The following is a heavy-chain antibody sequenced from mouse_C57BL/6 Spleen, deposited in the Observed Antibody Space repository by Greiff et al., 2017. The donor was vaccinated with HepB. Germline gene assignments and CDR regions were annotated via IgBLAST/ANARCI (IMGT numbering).Heavy chain of an antibody. J-gene: IGHJ3*01. CDR3: VLNYYGSSYPAWFAY. V-gene: IGHV10-3*01. Sequence: EVHLVESGGGLVQPKGSLKLSCAASGFTFNTYAMHWVRQAPGKGLEWVARIRSKSSNYATYYADSVKDRFNISRDDSQSMLYLQMNNLKTEDTAMYYCVLNYYGSSYPAWFAYWGQGTLVTVSA. CDR2: IRSKSSNYAT. CDR1: GFTFNTYA. D-gene: IGHD1-1*01.